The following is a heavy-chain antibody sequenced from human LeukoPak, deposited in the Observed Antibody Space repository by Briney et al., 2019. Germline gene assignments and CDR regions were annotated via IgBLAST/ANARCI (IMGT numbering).Heavy chain of an antibody. J-gene: IGHJ3*02. D-gene: IGHD3-16*01. CDR2: IYYSGST. CDR1: GGSISSSSYY. V-gene: IGHV4-39*07. Sequence: SETLSLTCTVSGGSISSSSYYWGWIRQPPGKGLEWIGSIYYSGSTYYNTSLKSRVTISVDTSKNQFSLKLSSVTAADTAVYYCARAILWGRGTLGAFDIWGQGTMVTVSS. CDR3: ARAILWGRGTLGAFDI.